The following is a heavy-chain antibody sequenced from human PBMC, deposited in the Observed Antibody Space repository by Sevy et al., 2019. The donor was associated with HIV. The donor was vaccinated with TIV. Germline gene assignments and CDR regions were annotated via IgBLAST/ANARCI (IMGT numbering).Heavy chain of an antibody. J-gene: IGHJ4*02. CDR1: GGSISNYF. Sequence: SETLSLTCTVSGGSISNYFWSWIRQPPGKGLEWIGYIYYSGSTNYNPSLKSRITISVDTSKNQFSLKLSSVTAADTAVYYCARLGNAKYYYDSSGYFQIDYWGQGTLVTVSS. CDR3: ARLGNAKYYYDSSGYFQIDY. D-gene: IGHD3-22*01. V-gene: IGHV4-59*01. CDR2: IYYSGST.